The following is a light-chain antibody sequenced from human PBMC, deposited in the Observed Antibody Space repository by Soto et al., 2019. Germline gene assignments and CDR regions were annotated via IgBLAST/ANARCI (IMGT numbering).Light chain of an antibody. V-gene: IGLV2-14*01. Sequence: QSALTQPASVSGSPGQSITISCTGTSSDVGSYNRVSWYQQPPGKAPKLMIYDVSARPSGVSDRFSGSKSGNTASLTISRLQSEDEADYYCSSYSGTTNTPVIFGGGTKLTVL. CDR3: SSYSGTTNTPVI. CDR1: SSDVGSYNR. J-gene: IGLJ2*01. CDR2: DVS.